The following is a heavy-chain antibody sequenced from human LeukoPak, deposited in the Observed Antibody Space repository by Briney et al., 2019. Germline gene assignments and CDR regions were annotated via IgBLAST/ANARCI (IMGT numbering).Heavy chain of an antibody. J-gene: IGHJ6*02. D-gene: IGHD5-24*01. CDR2: INHSGST. V-gene: IGHV4-34*01. Sequence: PSETLSLTCAVYGGSFSGYYWSWIRQPPGKGLEWIGEINHSGSTNYNPSLKSRVTISVDTSKNQFSLKLSSVTAADTAVYYCARGGLQGNYYYYYGMDVWGQGTTVTVSS. CDR3: ARGGLQGNYYYYYGMDV. CDR1: GGSFSGYY.